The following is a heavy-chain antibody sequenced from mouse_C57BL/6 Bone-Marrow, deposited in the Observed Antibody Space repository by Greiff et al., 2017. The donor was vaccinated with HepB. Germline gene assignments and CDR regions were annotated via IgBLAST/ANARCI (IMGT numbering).Heavy chain of an antibody. CDR2: IYPGSGNT. CDR3: AGYGTYFDY. CDR1: GYTFTDYY. D-gene: IGHD2-10*02. J-gene: IGHJ2*01. V-gene: IGHV1-76*01. Sequence: QVQLKESGAELVRPGASVKLSCKASGYTFTDYYINWVKQRPGQGLEWIARIYPGSGNTYYNEKFKGKATLTAEKSSSTAYMQLSSLRSEDSAVYFCAGYGTYFDYWGQGTTLTVSS.